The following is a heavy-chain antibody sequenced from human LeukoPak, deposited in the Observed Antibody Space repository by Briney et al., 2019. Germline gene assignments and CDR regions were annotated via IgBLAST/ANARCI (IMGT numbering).Heavy chain of an antibody. CDR1: GGTFSNYA. CDR2: IIPIFGTA. D-gene: IGHD1-26*01. J-gene: IGHJ4*02. Sequence: GASVKVSCKASGGTFSNYAISWVRQAPGQGLEWMGGIIPIFGTANYAQKFRGRVTITADKSTRTAYMELSSLRSEDTAVYYCARGLDSGSSDGDYWGQGTLVTVSS. V-gene: IGHV1-69*06. CDR3: ARGLDSGSSDGDY.